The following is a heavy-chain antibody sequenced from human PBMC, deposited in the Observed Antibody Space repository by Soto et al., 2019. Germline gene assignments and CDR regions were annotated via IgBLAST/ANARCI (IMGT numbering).Heavy chain of an antibody. V-gene: IGHV4-59*08. CDR2: IYYSGST. D-gene: IGHD2-2*01. CDR1: GGSISSYY. J-gene: IGHJ4*02. Sequence: QVQLQESGPGLVKPSETLSLTCTVSGGSISSYYWSWIRQPPGKGLEWIGYIYYSGSTNYNPSLRSRVTISVDTSKNQSSLKLSSVTAADTAVYYCARSKTSIVVVPAAISPNFDYWGQGTLVTVSS. CDR3: ARSKTSIVVVPAAISPNFDY.